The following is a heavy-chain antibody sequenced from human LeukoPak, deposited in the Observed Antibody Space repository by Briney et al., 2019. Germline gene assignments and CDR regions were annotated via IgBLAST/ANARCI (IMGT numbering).Heavy chain of an antibody. Sequence: GGSLRLSCAASGFTVNSNYMSWFRQAPGKGLEWVSYISSSSTIYYADSVKGRFTISRDNAKNSLYLQMNSLRDEDTAVYYCARDLDSRFDYWGQGTLVTVSS. V-gene: IGHV3-69-1*01. CDR2: ISSSSTI. J-gene: IGHJ4*02. CDR3: ARDLDSRFDY. CDR1: GFTVNSNY.